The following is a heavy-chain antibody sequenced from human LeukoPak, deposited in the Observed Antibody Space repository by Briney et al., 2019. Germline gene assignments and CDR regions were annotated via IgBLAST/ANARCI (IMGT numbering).Heavy chain of an antibody. Sequence: SETLSLTCTASGGSISSSSYYWGWIRQPPGKGLEWIGSIYYSGSTYYNPSLKSRVTISVDTSKNQFSLKLSSVTAADTAVYYCARGDCSGGSCYSRNWFDPWGQGTLVTVSS. V-gene: IGHV4-39*07. CDR3: ARGDCSGGSCYSRNWFDP. J-gene: IGHJ5*02. CDR2: IYYSGST. D-gene: IGHD2-15*01. CDR1: GGSISSSSYY.